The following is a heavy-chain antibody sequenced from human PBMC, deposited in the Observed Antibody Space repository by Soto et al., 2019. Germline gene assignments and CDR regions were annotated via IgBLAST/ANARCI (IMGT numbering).Heavy chain of an antibody. D-gene: IGHD2-15*01. CDR1: GYIFKNYG. CDR3: ARGGVGYCSGGSCPHNWFGP. CDR2: ISPYNGNT. Sequence: ASLKVSCKASGYIFKNYGVSWVRQAPGQGLEWMGWISPYNGNTNYAQKFRGRVTMTTDTSTSTAYMELGSLTSDDTAVYHCARGGVGYCSGGSCPHNWFGPWGQGTLVTVSS. J-gene: IGHJ5*02. V-gene: IGHV1-18*01.